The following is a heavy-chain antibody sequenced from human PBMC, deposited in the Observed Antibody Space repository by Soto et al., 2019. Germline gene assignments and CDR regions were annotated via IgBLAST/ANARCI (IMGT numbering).Heavy chain of an antibody. CDR2: IYYTGST. Sequence: WTWIRQYPGKGLEWFGYIYYTGSTYYNPSLTSRVMMSVDTSKNQFSLKLSSVTAADTAVYYCARQEYGDYVFLDYWGQGTLVTVSS. CDR3: ARQEYGDYVFLDY. J-gene: IGHJ4*02. V-gene: IGHV4-31*02. D-gene: IGHD4-17*01.